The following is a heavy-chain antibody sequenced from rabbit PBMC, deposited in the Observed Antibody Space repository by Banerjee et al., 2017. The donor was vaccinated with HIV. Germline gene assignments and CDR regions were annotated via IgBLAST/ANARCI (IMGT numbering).Heavy chain of an antibody. CDR1: GLDFSSSYW. J-gene: IGHJ4*01. V-gene: IGHV1S45*01. Sequence: QQHLEESGGGLVKPGGTLTLTCKASGLDFSSSYWICWVRQAPGKGLEWIACIDVSKSGSTYYASWAKGRFTISKTSSTTVTLQMTSLTAADTATYFCARDSAGREDFNLWGPGTLVTVS. D-gene: IGHD4-2*01. CDR3: ARDSAGREDFNL. CDR2: IDVSKSGST.